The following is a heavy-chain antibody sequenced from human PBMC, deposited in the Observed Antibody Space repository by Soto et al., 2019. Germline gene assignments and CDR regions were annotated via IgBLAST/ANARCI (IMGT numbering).Heavy chain of an antibody. Sequence: QPGGSLRLSCEASGFIFGSYDMSWVRQAPGKGLEWVSDISGSGGVTHYADSVKGRFTISRDNSRNTVSLQMNSLRAEDTAVYFCAKVNCGRDCSFENWGQGTMVTVSS. CDR1: GFIFGSYD. J-gene: IGHJ4*02. CDR2: ISGSGGVT. D-gene: IGHD2-21*02. CDR3: AKVNCGRDCSFEN. V-gene: IGHV3-23*01.